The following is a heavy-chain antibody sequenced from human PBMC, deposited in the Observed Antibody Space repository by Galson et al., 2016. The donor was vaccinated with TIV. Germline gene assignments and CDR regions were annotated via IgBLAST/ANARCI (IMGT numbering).Heavy chain of an antibody. CDR1: GNIFTRDY. CDR3: IRDLGRLRDF. Sequence: SVKASCKASGNIFTRDYVHWVRQAPGQGLEWMGVIDPTYGGTTFAQKFQALVTMTRDTSTSTVYMEVSGLKSADTAVYYCIRDLGRLRDFWGQGTLVTVSS. J-gene: IGHJ4*02. CDR2: IDPTYGGT. V-gene: IGHV1-46*03. D-gene: IGHD7-27*01.